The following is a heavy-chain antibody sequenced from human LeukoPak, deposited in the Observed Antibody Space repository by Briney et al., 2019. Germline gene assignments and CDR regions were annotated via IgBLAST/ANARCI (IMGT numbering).Heavy chain of an antibody. CDR2: IQYDGSYK. CDR1: GFAFSFFG. J-gene: IGHJ4*02. CDR3: AKTSDQLLYSKLDF. V-gene: IGHV3-30*02. D-gene: IGHD2-2*02. Sequence: PGGSLRLSCGTSGFAFSFFGMHWVRQAPGKGLEWVAFIQYDGSYKFYADSVQGGFSISRDNSKNTLFLHMNSLATEDTAVYYCAKTSDQLLYSKLDFWGQGTLVTVSS.